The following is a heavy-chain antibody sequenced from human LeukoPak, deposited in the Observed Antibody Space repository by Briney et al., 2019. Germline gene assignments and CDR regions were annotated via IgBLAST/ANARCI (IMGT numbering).Heavy chain of an antibody. CDR3: ARDQSPVGSGFDAFDI. Sequence: PGRSLRLSCAASGFTFSSYGMHWVRQAPGKGLEWVAVIWYDGSNKYYADSVKGRFTISRDNSKNTLYLQMNSLRAKDTAVYYCARDQSPVGSGFDAFDIWGQGTMVTVSS. CDR1: GFTFSSYG. V-gene: IGHV3-33*01. J-gene: IGHJ3*02. D-gene: IGHD5-12*01. CDR2: IWYDGSNK.